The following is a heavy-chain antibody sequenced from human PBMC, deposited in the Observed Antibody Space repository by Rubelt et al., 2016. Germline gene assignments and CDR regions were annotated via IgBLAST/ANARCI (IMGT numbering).Heavy chain of an antibody. V-gene: IGHV1-2*04. CDR3: ATQINCRGTNCYGTAHDAFDI. Sequence: QVQLVQSGDEVKKPGASVKVSCKASGYTFNRHSISWVRQAPGQGLEWMGWINPNNGGTKYAQKFQGWVTMTRDTSNSTAYMELSRLRSDETAVYYCATQINCRGTNCYGTAHDAFDIWGQGTMVTVSS. CDR1: GYTFNRHS. D-gene: IGHD2-2*01. J-gene: IGHJ3*02. CDR2: INPNNGGT.